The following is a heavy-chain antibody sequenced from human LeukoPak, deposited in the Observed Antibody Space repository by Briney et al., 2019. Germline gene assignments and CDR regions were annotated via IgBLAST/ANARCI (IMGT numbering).Heavy chain of an antibody. CDR3: AKDDDWGRFKD. CDR2: ISPSGGIT. V-gene: IGHV3-23*01. D-gene: IGHD3-16*01. Sequence: PGGTLRLSCAASGFTFRCHGMNWVRQAPGKGLEWVSGISPSGGITYYTDSVRGRFTISRDNSRNTVSLQMNSLRGEDTAVYYCAKDDDWGRFKDWGQGTLVTVSS. J-gene: IGHJ1*01. CDR1: GFTFRCHG.